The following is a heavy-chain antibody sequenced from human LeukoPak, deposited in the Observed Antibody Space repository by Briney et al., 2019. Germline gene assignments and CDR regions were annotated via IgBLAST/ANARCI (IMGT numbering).Heavy chain of an antibody. CDR1: GLTVSSND. V-gene: IGHV3-53*01. Sequence: EGSLRLSCAASGLTVSSNDMHWVRQAPGKGLEWVSVLFSGGNTFYADSLKGRVTISRDNSKNTVYFEMNSLTAEDTAVYYCASLLRGTFDVWGRGTMVTVSS. J-gene: IGHJ3*01. CDR3: ASLLRGTFDV. CDR2: LFSGGNT.